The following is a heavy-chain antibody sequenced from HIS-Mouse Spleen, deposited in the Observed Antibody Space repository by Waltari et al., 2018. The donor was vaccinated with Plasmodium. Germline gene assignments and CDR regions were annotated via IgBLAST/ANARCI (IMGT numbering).Heavy chain of an antibody. CDR2: TNPKSGGT. D-gene: IGHD6-13*01. V-gene: IGHV1-2*02. J-gene: IGHJ4*02. CDR1: GYTFTGYY. CDR3: ARDLAAAGHFDY. Sequence: QVQLVQSGAEVKKPGASVKVSCKASGYTFTGYYMHWVRQAPGQGLEWMGWTNPKSGGTNYAQKVQGRVTMTRDTSISTAYMELSRLRSDDTAVYYCARDLAAAGHFDYWGQGTLVTVSS.